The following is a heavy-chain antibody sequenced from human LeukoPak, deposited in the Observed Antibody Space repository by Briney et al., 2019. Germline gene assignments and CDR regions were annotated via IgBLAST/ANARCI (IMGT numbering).Heavy chain of an antibody. CDR3: AKHGSGSYED. CDR1: GFTFRSNG. CDR2: IRYDGSNE. Sequence: GGSLRLSCAASGFTFRSNGMHWVRQAPGKGLEWVAFIRYDGSNENCAVSVKGRFTISRDNFKNTLYLQMNSLRLEDTAVYYCAKHGSGSYEDWGQGTLVTVS. J-gene: IGHJ4*02. D-gene: IGHD3-10*01. V-gene: IGHV3-30*02.